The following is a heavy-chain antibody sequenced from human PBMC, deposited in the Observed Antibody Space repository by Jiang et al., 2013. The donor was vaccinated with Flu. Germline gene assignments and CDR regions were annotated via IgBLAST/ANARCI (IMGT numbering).Heavy chain of an antibody. CDR1: GFTFSSYG. CDR2: ISYDGSNK. D-gene: IGHD6-19*01. J-gene: IGHJ3*02. CDR3: ANIRGQWLVLGAFDI. Sequence: QLVESGGGVVQPGRSLRLSCAASGFTFSSYGMHWVRQAPGKGLEWVAVISYDGSNKYYADSVKGRFTISRDNSKNTLYLQMNSLRAEDTAVYYCANIRGQWLVLGAFDIWGQGTMVTVSS. V-gene: IGHV3-30*18.